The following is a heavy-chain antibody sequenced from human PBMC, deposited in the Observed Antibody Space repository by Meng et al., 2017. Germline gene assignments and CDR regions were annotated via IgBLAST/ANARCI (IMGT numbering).Heavy chain of an antibody. Sequence: VQLQQCGAVLLTPPQTLPLCSSVAGALSSGEYCACILRPPGKGVEEIGEITHTGNTNYTPSLKSRFPTTVDTSKNQLSLKLHSVTAADTAVYYCAGEIKYDSSGYYYWGQGTLVTVSS. J-gene: IGHJ4*02. CDR1: GALSSGEY. V-gene: IGHV4-34*01. D-gene: IGHD3-22*01. CDR3: AGEIKYDSSGYYY. CDR2: ITHTGNT.